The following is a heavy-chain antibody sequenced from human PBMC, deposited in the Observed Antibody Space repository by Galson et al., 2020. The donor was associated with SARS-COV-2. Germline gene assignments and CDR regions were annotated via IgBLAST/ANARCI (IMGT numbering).Heavy chain of an antibody. CDR3: ARLALRTGYLVGWFDP. D-gene: IGHD3-9*01. V-gene: IGHV4-61*01. J-gene: IGHJ5*02. Sequence: SETLSLTCTVSGGSVSSGSYYWSWIRQPPGKGLEWIGYIYYSGSTNYNPSLKSPVTISVDTSKNQFSLKLSSVTAADTAVYYCARLALRTGYLVGWFDPWGQGTLVTVSS. CDR1: GGSVSSGSYY. CDR2: IYYSGST.